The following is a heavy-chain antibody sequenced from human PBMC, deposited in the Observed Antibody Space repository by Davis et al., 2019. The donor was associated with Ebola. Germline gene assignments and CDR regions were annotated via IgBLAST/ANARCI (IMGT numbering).Heavy chain of an antibody. Sequence: PSETLSLTCTVSGGSISSYYWSWIRQPPGKGLEWIGYIYYSGSTNYNPSLKSRVTISVDTSKNQFSLKLSSVTAADTAVYYCARVCSSTSCQYYYYMDVWGKGTTVTVSS. CDR2: IYYSGST. D-gene: IGHD2-2*01. CDR1: GGSISSYY. V-gene: IGHV4-59*08. J-gene: IGHJ6*03. CDR3: ARVCSSTSCQYYYYMDV.